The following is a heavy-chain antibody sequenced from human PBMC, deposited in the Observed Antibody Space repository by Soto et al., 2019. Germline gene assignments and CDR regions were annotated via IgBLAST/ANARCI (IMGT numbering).Heavy chain of an antibody. J-gene: IGHJ3*02. Sequence: GGSLRLSCAASGFTFSSYAIHWVRQAPGKGLEWVAVISYDGSNKYYADSVKGRFTISRDNSKNTLYLQMNSLRAEDTAVYYCASEEELSDAFDIWGQGTMVTVSS. V-gene: IGHV3-30-3*01. CDR2: ISYDGSNK. D-gene: IGHD1-26*01. CDR1: GFTFSSYA. CDR3: ASEEELSDAFDI.